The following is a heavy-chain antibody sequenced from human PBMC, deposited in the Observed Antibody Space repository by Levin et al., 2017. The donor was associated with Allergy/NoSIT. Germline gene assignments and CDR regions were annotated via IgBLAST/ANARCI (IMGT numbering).Heavy chain of an antibody. CDR1: GFTFSTYA. CDR2: ISGTGSST. Sequence: GGSLRLSCAASGFTFSTYAMSWVRQAPGKGLEWVAAISGTGSSTYYADSVKGRFTISRDTPKGTLYLQVNSLRAEDTAVYYCAKLSCSSTNCNSATRNWFDPWGQGTLVTVSS. V-gene: IGHV3-23*01. J-gene: IGHJ5*02. CDR3: AKLSCSSTNCNSATRNWFDP. D-gene: IGHD2-2*01.